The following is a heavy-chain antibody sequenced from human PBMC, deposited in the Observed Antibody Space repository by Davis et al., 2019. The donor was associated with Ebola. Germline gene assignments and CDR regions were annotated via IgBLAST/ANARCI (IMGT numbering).Heavy chain of an antibody. CDR1: GGSISSYY. Sequence: SETLSLTCTVSGGSISSYYWSWIRQPPGKGLEWIGEIYHSGSTNYNPSLKSRVTISVDTSKNQFSLKLSSVTAADTAVYYCARGTGSTYYYYGMDVWGQGTTVTVSS. V-gene: IGHV4-59*12. CDR3: ARGTGSTYYYYGMDV. CDR2: IYHSGST. J-gene: IGHJ6*02. D-gene: IGHD2-15*01.